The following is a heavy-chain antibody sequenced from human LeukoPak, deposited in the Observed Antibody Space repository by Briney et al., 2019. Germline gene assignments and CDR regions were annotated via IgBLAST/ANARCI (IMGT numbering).Heavy chain of an antibody. D-gene: IGHD6-19*01. J-gene: IGHJ4*02. CDR3: AGEGSGWLPNF. CDR1: GFTFDTYG. V-gene: IGHV3-48*04. CDR2: IGSGGSTI. Sequence: GGSLRLSCAASGFTFDTYGMNWVRQAPGKGLEWLSHIGSGGSTIYYADSVTGRFTISRDNAKNSLYLQMSSLRAEDTAIYYCAGEGSGWLPNFWGQETLVTVSS.